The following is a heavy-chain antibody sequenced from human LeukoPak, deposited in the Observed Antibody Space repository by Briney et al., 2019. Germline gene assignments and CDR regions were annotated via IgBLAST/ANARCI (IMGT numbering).Heavy chain of an antibody. Sequence: GRSLRLSCAASGFTFDDYAMHWVRQAPGKGLEWVSGISWNSGSIGYADSVKGRFTISRDNAKNSLYLQMNSLRAEDMALYYCAKGGEWDHLDAFDIWGQRTMVTVSS. CDR3: AKGGEWDHLDAFDI. V-gene: IGHV3-9*03. CDR1: GFTFDDYA. D-gene: IGHD3-16*01. J-gene: IGHJ3*02. CDR2: ISWNSGSI.